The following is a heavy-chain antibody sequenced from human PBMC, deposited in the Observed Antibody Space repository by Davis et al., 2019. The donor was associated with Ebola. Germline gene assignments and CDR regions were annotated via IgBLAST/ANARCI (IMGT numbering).Heavy chain of an antibody. CDR2: IYYSGST. CDR1: GFTFSSYA. D-gene: IGHD6-13*01. J-gene: IGHJ5*02. V-gene: IGHV4-39*01. Sequence: MPGGSLRLSCAASGFTFSSYAMSWVRQAPGKGLEWIGSIYYSGSTYYNPSLKSRVTISVDTSKNQFSLKLSSVTAADTAVYYCARHKTWYSSSWSGGLDPWGQGTLVTVSS. CDR3: ARHKTWYSSSWSGGLDP.